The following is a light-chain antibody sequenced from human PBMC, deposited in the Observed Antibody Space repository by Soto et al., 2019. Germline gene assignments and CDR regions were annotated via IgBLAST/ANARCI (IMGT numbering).Light chain of an antibody. CDR3: QQYYIYAT. J-gene: IGKJ1*01. CDR2: RSS. V-gene: IGKV1-5*03. Sequence: DFQMTQSPSTLSASVGDRVTITCRASQTISNYLTWYQQRPGKAPNLLIYRSSILPDGVPSRFSVSGSGTEFTLTISSLQPDDVATYYCQQYYIYATFGQGTRVEI. CDR1: QTISNY.